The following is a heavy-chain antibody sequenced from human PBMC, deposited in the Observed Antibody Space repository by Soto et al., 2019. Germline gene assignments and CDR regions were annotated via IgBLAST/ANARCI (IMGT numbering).Heavy chain of an antibody. Sequence: PGGSLRLSCAASGFSFSNVGMNWVRQAPGQGREWVGRIKRNTDGGTTDYAAPVKGRFTISRDDSKDTLYLVMNSLKTEDTAVYYCTTEGAQMRRRCQYWGQGPLVTVPS. CDR1: GFSFSNVG. J-gene: IGHJ4*02. CDR2: IKRNTDGGTT. V-gene: IGHV3-15*07. CDR3: TTEGAQMRRRCQY.